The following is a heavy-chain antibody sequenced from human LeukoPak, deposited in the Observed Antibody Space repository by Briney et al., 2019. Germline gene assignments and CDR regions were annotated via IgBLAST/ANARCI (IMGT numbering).Heavy chain of an antibody. CDR1: GGSISSSSYY. V-gene: IGHV4-39*01. D-gene: IGHD3-10*01. CDR2: IYYSGST. CDR3: HLWFRELSNYYFDY. Sequence: SETLSLTCTVSGGSISSSSYYWGWIRQPPGKGLEWIGSIYYSGSTYYNPSLKSRVTISVDTSKNQFSLKLSSVTAADTAVYYCHLWFRELSNYYFDYWGQGTLVTVSS. J-gene: IGHJ4*02.